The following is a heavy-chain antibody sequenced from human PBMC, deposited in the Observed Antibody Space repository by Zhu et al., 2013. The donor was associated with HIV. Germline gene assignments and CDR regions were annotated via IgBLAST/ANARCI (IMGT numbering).Heavy chain of an antibody. CDR1: GGTFSSYA. J-gene: IGHJ4*02. Sequence: QVQLVQSGAEVKKPGSSVKVSCKASGGTFSSYAISWVRQAPGQALEWMGWITPFNGNTNYAQKFQDRVTITRDRSMSTAYMELSSLRSEDTAMYYCASAAAERNFDYWGQGTLVTVSS. CDR2: ITPFNGNT. CDR3: ASAAAERNFDY. V-gene: IGHV1-45*02.